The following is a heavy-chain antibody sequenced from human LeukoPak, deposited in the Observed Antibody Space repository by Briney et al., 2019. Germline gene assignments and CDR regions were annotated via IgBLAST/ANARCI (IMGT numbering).Heavy chain of an antibody. CDR3: ARRGDPFLPEMTANWFDP. CDR1: GGSSSGYY. CDR2: INHSGST. V-gene: IGHV4-34*01. J-gene: IGHJ5*02. D-gene: IGHD3-10*01. Sequence: SETLSLTRAVYGGSSSGYYWSWIRQPPGKGLEWIGEINHSGSTNYNPSLKSRVTISVDTSKNQFSLKLSSVTAADTAVYYCARRGDPFLPEMTANWFDPWGQGTLVTVSS.